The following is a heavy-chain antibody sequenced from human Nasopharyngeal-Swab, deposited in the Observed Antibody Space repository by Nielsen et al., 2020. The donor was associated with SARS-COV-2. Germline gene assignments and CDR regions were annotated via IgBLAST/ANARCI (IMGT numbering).Heavy chain of an antibody. CDR1: GFTFGDYA. J-gene: IGHJ4*02. CDR2: IRSKAYGGTT. V-gene: IGHV3-49*03. Sequence: LKISCTASGFTFGDYAMSWFRQAPGKGLEWVGFIRSKAYGGTTEYAASVKGRFTISRDDSKSIAYLQMNSLKTEDTAVYYCTRDFVYGDYFDYWGQGTLVTVSS. CDR3: TRDFVYGDYFDY. D-gene: IGHD4-17*01.